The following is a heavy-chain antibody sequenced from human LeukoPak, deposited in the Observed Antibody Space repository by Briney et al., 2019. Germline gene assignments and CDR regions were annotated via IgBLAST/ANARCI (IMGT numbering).Heavy chain of an antibody. Sequence: SETLSLTCTVSGGSISSGGYYWSWIRQPPGKGLEWIGYIYHSGSTYYNPSLKSRVTISVDRSKNQFSLKLSSVTAADTAVYYCASGSYYGLDYFDYWGQGTLVTVSS. D-gene: IGHD1-26*01. J-gene: IGHJ4*02. V-gene: IGHV4-30-2*01. CDR3: ASGSYYGLDYFDY. CDR1: GGSISSGGYY. CDR2: IYHSGST.